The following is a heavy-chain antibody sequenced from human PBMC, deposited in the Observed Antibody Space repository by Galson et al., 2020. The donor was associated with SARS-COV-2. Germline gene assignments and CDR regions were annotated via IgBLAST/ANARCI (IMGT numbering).Heavy chain of an antibody. CDR3: ARTTTISRESICFDP. CDR2: ITSYSSDT. D-gene: IGHD3-3*01. J-gene: IGHJ5*02. Sequence: ASVKVSCKASGYSFTSFGVSWVRQAPGQGLEWMGLITSYSSDTKYAQKFRDRLTMTTDASTSTVYMELRSLELDDTAVYYCARTTTISRESICFDPWGQGTLITVSA. V-gene: IGHV1-18*04. CDR1: GYSFTSFG.